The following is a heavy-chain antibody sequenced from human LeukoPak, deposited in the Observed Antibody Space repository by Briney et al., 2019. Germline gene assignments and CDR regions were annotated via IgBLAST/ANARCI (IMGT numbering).Heavy chain of an antibody. Sequence: SQTLSLTCTVSGGSISNGNSYWNWIRQPAGKGLEWIGRIHTSGATNYNPSLKSRVIISVDTSKNQFSLNLNSVTAADTAVYYCAREQRWLQSLDYWGQGNLVTVSS. V-gene: IGHV4-61*02. CDR2: IHTSGAT. CDR3: AREQRWLQSLDY. D-gene: IGHD5-24*01. CDR1: GGSISNGNSY. J-gene: IGHJ4*02.